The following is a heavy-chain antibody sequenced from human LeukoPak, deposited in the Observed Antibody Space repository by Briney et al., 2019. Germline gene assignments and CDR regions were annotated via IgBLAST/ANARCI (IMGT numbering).Heavy chain of an antibody. CDR1: GGTFSSYA. J-gene: IGHJ4*02. CDR3: ARGGYYYDSSGYYY. V-gene: IGHV1-69*13. D-gene: IGHD3-22*01. Sequence: ASVKVSCKASGGTFSSYAISWVRQAPGQGLEWMGGIIPIFGTANYAQKFQGRVTITADESTSTAHMGLSSLRSEDTAVYYCARGGYYYDSSGYYYWGQGTLVTVSS. CDR2: IIPIFGTA.